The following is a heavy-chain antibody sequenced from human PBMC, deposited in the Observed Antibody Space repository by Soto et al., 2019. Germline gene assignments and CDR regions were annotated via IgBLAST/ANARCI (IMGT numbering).Heavy chain of an antibody. D-gene: IGHD3-22*01. CDR1: GFSFGGYA. CDR3: AKDTYFYDTSGYYIFDY. J-gene: IGHJ4*02. CDR2: ISYDGSNE. Sequence: PGGSLRLSCAASGFSFGGYAMNWVRQGPGKGLEWVAGISYDGSNEHYTDSVKGRFTISRDNSKNTLYLQMNSLRAEDTAVYYCAKDTYFYDTSGYYIFDYWGQGTLVTVSS. V-gene: IGHV3-30*18.